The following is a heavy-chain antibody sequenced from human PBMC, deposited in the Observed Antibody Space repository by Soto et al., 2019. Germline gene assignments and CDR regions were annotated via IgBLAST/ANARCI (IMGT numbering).Heavy chain of an antibody. D-gene: IGHD2-15*01. CDR2: IYPGDSDT. CDR1: GYSFTSYW. CDR3: AFGYCSGGSCQVWFDP. Sequence: PGESLKISCKGSGYSFTSYWIGWVRQMPGKGLEWMGIIYPGDSDTRHSPSFQGQVTISADKSISTAYLQWSSLKASDTAMYYCAFGYCSGGSCQVWFDPWGQGTLVTVSS. J-gene: IGHJ5*02. V-gene: IGHV5-51*01.